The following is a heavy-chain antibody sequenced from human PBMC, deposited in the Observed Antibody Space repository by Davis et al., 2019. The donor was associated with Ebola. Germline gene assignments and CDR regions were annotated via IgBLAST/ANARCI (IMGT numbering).Heavy chain of an antibody. CDR1: GFTFSSYE. CDR3: AKAGATGRAFDI. V-gene: IGHV3-48*03. CDR2: ISSSGSTI. J-gene: IGHJ3*02. Sequence: PGGSLRLSCAASGFTFSSYEMNWVRQAPGKGLEWVSYISSSGSTIYYADSVKGRFTISGDNAKNSLYLQMNSLRAEDTAVYYCAKAGATGRAFDIWGQGTMVTVSS. D-gene: IGHD3-10*01.